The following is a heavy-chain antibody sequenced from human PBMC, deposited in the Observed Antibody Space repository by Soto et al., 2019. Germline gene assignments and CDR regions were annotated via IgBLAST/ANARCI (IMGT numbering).Heavy chain of an antibody. CDR3: AKTPGYGESGFYYYGMDV. J-gene: IGHJ6*02. CDR1: GFTLSLYG. CDR2: ISYDGNKK. D-gene: IGHD1-26*01. V-gene: IGHV3-30*18. Sequence: QVQLVESGGGVVQPGRSLTLSCAASGFTLSLYGMHWVRQAPGKGLEWVAVISYDGNKKYNTDSVKGRFTISRDNSKNTLYLQMNSLRPDDTAVYYCAKTPGYGESGFYYYGMDVWGQGTTVIVSS.